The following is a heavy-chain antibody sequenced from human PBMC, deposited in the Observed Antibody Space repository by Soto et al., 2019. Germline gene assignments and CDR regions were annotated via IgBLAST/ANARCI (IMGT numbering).Heavy chain of an antibody. J-gene: IGHJ4*02. CDR2: ISAYNGNT. V-gene: IGHV1-18*04. Sequence: ASVKVSCKTSGYTFTSYGISWVRQAPGQGLEWMGWISAYNGNTNYAQKLQGRVTMTTDTSTSTAYLELRSLRSDDTAVYYCARDLAKGGGSAGFDYWGQGTLVTVSS. D-gene: IGHD1-26*01. CDR3: ARDLAKGGGSAGFDY. CDR1: GYTFTSYG.